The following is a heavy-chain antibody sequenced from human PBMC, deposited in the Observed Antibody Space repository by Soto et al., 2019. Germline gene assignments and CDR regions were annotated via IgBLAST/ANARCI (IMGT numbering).Heavy chain of an antibody. CDR1: GGILSSYA. CDR3: ATQRTALSPCDP. J-gene: IGHJ5*02. CDR2: VIPMFGTT. V-gene: IGHV1-69*06. D-gene: IGHD1-1*01. Sequence: QVQLEQSGPEVKMPGSSVKVACKTSGGILSSYAFNWVRQAPGQGLEWLGRVIPMFGTTNYTQSFQGRLTITADRATSAAYLELTSLTSDDTAGYFWATQRTALSPCDPWGQGTPVTVSS.